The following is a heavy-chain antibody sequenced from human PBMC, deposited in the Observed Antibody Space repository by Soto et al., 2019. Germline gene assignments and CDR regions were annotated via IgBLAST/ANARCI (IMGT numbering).Heavy chain of an antibody. V-gene: IGHV4-4*02. D-gene: IGHD4-4*01. CDR3: AREGIGRSYSNDYYGMDV. CDR2: IYHSGST. CDR1: GGSISSSNW. Sequence: QVQLQESGPGLVKPSGTLSLTCAVSGGSISSSNWWSWVRQPPGKGLEWIGEIYHSGSTNYNPSLKSRVTISVDKSKNQFSLKLSSVTAADTAVYYCAREGIGRSYSNDYYGMDVWGQGTTVTVSS. J-gene: IGHJ6*02.